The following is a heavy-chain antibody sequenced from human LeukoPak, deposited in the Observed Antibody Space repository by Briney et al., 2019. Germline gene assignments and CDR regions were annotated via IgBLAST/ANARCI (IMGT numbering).Heavy chain of an antibody. V-gene: IGHV3-53*01. CDR1: GFTVSSNS. CDR2: IYSDNT. CDR3: ARRAGAYSHPYDY. J-gene: IGHJ4*02. D-gene: IGHD4/OR15-4a*01. Sequence: GGSLRLSCTVSGFTVSSNSMSWVRQAPGKGLEWGSFIYSDNTHYSDSVKGRLTISRGHSKKTMYLQRNSLRAEDTAVYYCARRAGAYSHPYDYWGQGTLVTVSS.